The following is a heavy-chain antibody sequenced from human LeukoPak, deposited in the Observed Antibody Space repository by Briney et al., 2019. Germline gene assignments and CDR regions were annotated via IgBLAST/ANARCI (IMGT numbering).Heavy chain of an antibody. CDR2: ISGSGGST. Sequence: GGSLRLSXAASGFTFSSYAMSWVRQAPGKGLEWVSGISGSGGSTYYADSVKGRFTISRDNSKNTLYLQMNSLRAEDTAVYYCAKDRAGRLYYFDYWGQGTLVTVSS. CDR1: GFTFSSYA. J-gene: IGHJ4*02. CDR3: AKDRAGRLYYFDY. D-gene: IGHD6-25*01. V-gene: IGHV3-23*01.